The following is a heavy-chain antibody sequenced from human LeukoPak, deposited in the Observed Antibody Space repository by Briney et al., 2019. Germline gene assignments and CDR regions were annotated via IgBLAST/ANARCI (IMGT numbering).Heavy chain of an antibody. CDR3: TRVGYIDEGIDY. Sequence: PGGSLRLSCAASGFTFSSYWMSWVRQAPGKGLEWVANIKQDGGKKSYVDSVKGRFTISRDNAKNSLYLQMNGLRAEDTAIYYCTRVGYIDEGIDYWGQGTLVTVSS. V-gene: IGHV3-7*04. D-gene: IGHD5-24*01. CDR1: GFTFSSYW. J-gene: IGHJ4*02. CDR2: IKQDGGKK.